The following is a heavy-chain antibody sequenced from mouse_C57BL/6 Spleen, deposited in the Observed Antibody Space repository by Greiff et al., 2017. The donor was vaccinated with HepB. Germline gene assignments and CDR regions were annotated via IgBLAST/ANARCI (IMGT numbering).Heavy chain of an antibody. CDR3: TRDYYGSTPYAMDY. CDR1: GFTFSSYA. Sequence: EVKLMESGAGLVKPGGSLKLSCAASGFTFSSYAMSWVRQTPEKRLEWVAYISSGGDYIYYADTVKGRFTISRDNARNTLYLQMSSLKSEDTAMYYCTRDYYGSTPYAMDYWGQGTSVTVSS. J-gene: IGHJ4*01. CDR2: ISSGGDYI. V-gene: IGHV5-9-1*02. D-gene: IGHD1-1*01.